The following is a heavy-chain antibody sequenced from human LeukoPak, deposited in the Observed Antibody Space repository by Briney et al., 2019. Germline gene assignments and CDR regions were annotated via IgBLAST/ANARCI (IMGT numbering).Heavy chain of an antibody. V-gene: IGHV4-34*01. CDR2: INHSGST. Sequence: SETLSLTCAVYGGSFSGYYWSWIRQPPGKGLEWIGEINHSGSTNYSPSLKSRVTISVDTSKNQFSLKLSSVTAADTAVYYCARGKFVARVDYWGQGTLVTVSS. CDR3: ARGKFVARVDY. D-gene: IGHD2-15*01. CDR1: GGSFSGYY. J-gene: IGHJ4*02.